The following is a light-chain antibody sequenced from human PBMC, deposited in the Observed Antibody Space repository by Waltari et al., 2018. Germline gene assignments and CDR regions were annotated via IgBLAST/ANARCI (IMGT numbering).Light chain of an antibody. CDR1: SSYVGGYNY. J-gene: IGLJ3*02. Sequence: QSALTQPASVSVSPGQSITISCTGTSSYVGGYNYVSWYQQHPCKVPKLLIFDVSNRPSGVSTRFSGSKSGNTASLTISGLQAEDESDYYCCSFTSRSTWVFGGGTKLTVL. CDR2: DVS. CDR3: CSFTSRSTWV. V-gene: IGLV2-14*01.